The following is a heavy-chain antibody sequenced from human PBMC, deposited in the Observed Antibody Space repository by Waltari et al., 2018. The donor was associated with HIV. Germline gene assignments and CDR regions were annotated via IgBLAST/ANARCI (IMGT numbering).Heavy chain of an antibody. CDR3: ARSRDYGSGKDYDMDV. D-gene: IGHD3-10*01. J-gene: IGHJ6*02. V-gene: IGHV1-45*02. CDR1: GYTFTYRY. CDR2: ITPFKGTT. Sequence: QMQLVQSGAEVKKTGSSVKVSCKASGYTFTYRYLHWVRQAPGQALEWMGWITPFKGTTNYAQKFQDKVTITSDRSMSTAYMELSSLRFEDTAMYYCARSRDYGSGKDYDMDVWGQGTTVTVSS.